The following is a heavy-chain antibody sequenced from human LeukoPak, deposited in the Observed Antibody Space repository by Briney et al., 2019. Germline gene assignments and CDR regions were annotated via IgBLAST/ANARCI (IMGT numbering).Heavy chain of an antibody. J-gene: IGHJ4*02. V-gene: IGHV3-23*01. Sequence: GGSLRLSCVASGFTFSSYAMSWVRQAPGKGLEWVSDISGSGGSTYYADSVKGRFTISRDNSKNTLYLQMNSLRAEDTAVYYCAKEGGRYSYGNGPDYWGQGTLVTVSS. CDR1: GFTFSSYA. CDR2: ISGSGGST. CDR3: AKEGGRYSYGNGPDY. D-gene: IGHD5-18*01.